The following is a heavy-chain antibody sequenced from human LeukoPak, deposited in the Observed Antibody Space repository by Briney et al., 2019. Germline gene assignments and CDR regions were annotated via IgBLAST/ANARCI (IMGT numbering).Heavy chain of an antibody. CDR3: ASGSIFGYYFDY. J-gene: IGHJ4*02. Sequence: LVKVSCKASGYTFTGYYMHWVRQAPGQGLEWMGGIIPIFGTANYAQKFQGRVTITTDESTSTAYMELSSLRSEDTAVYYCASGSIFGYYFDYWGQGTLVTVSS. CDR1: GYTFTGYY. D-gene: IGHD3-3*01. V-gene: IGHV1-69*05. CDR2: IIPIFGTA.